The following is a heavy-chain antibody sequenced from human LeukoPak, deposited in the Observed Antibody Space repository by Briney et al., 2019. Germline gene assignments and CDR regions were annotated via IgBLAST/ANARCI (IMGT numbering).Heavy chain of an antibody. Sequence: VGTLRLSCAASGLTFWVYWIRAVRQAPGKGLLWVLRINSDVSSTSYADSVKVRITISRDNAKNTLYLQMNSLRVQATDVYSCASLGVNPDYWGQGTLVTVSS. CDR2: INSDVSST. J-gene: IGHJ4*02. V-gene: IGHV3-74*01. D-gene: IGHD1-26*01. CDR3: ASLGVNPDY. CDR1: GLTFWVYW.